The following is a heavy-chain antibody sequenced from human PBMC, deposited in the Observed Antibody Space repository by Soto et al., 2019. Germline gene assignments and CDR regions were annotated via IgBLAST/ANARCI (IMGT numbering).Heavy chain of an antibody. CDR3: AKAVTTESLATNVASLYYYYGMDV. V-gene: IGHV3-23*01. CDR1: GFTFSSYA. CDR2: ISGSGGST. Sequence: EVQLLESGGGLVQPGGSLRLSCAASGFTFSSYAMSWVRQAPGKGLEWVSAISGSGGSTYYADSVKGRFTISRDNSKNTLYLQMNSLRAEDTAVYYCAKAVTTESLATNVASLYYYYGMDVWGQGTTVTVSS. J-gene: IGHJ6*02. D-gene: IGHD4-17*01.